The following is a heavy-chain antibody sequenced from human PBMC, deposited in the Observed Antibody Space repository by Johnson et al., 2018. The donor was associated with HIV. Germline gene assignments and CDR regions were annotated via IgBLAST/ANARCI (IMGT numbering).Heavy chain of an antibody. CDR2: ISWNSGSI. Sequence: EVQLVESGGGLVQPGRSLRLSCAASGFTFDDYAMHWVRQAPGKGMEWVSGISWNSGSIGYADSVKGRFTISRDNAKNSLYLQMNSLRAEDKALYYCAKDMGATIDRDAFDIWGQGTMVTVSS. V-gene: IGHV3-9*01. J-gene: IGHJ3*02. D-gene: IGHD1-26*01. CDR1: GFTFDDYA. CDR3: AKDMGATIDRDAFDI.